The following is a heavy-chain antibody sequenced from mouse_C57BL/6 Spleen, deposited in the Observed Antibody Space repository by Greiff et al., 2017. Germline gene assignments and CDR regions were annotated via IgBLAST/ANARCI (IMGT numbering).Heavy chain of an antibody. CDR1: GFTFSSYA. CDR2: ISDGGSYT. D-gene: IGHD2-5*01. V-gene: IGHV5-4*01. Sequence: EVMRVESGGGLVKPGGSLKLSCAASGFTFSSYAMSWVRQTPEKRLEWVATISDGGSYTYYPDNVKGRFTISRDNAKNNLYLQMSHLKSEDTAMYYCARDYSTPFTGAMDYWGQGTSVTVSS. J-gene: IGHJ4*01. CDR3: ARDYSTPFTGAMDY.